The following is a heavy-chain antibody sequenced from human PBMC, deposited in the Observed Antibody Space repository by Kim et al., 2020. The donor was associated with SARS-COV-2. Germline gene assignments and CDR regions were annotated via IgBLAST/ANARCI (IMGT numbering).Heavy chain of an antibody. CDR3: ARNYCSGGSCYFDY. D-gene: IGHD2-15*01. V-gene: IGHV1-2*02. Sequence: AQKFQGRVTMTRDTSISTAYMELSRLRADDTAVYYCARNYCSGGSCYFDYWGQGTLVTVSS. J-gene: IGHJ4*02.